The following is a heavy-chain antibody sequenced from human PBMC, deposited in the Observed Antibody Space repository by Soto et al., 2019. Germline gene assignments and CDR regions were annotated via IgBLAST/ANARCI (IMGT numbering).Heavy chain of an antibody. Sequence: EVQLLESGGGLVQPGGSLRLSCAASGFTFSSYAMRWVRQAPGKGLEWVSAISGSGGSTSYADSVKGRFTVSRDTSKNTLYLQMNSLRAEDTAVYYCARRGSGSYYDYWGQGTLVTVSS. D-gene: IGHD1-26*01. CDR2: ISGSGGST. CDR3: ARRGSGSYYDY. J-gene: IGHJ4*02. V-gene: IGHV3-23*01. CDR1: GFTFSSYA.